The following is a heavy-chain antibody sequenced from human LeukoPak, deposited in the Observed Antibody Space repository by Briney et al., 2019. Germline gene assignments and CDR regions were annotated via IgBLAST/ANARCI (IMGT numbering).Heavy chain of an antibody. V-gene: IGHV1-2*02. D-gene: IGHD3-10*01. CDR2: INPNSGGT. CDR3: APSKVRGVMMY. CDR1: GYTFTSYY. J-gene: IGHJ4*02. Sequence: GASVKVSCKASGYTFTSYYMHWVRQAPGQGLEWMGWINPNSGGTNYAQKFQGRVTMSRDTSISTAYMELSRLRSDDTAVYYCAPSKVRGVMMYWGQGTLVTVSS.